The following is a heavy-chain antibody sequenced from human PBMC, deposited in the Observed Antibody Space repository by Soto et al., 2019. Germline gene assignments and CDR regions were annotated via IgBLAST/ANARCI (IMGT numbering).Heavy chain of an antibody. CDR1: GYTFTGYY. CDR3: ARDSRSMTGSLSVCYCMDV. CDR2: INPNSGGT. Sequence: ASVKVSCKASGYTFTGYYMHWVRQAPGQGLEWMGWINPNSGGTNYAQKFQGWVTMTRDTSISTAYMELSRLRSDDTAVYYCARDSRSMTGSLSVCYCMDVWGKANTLSVSS. D-gene: IGHD3-9*01. V-gene: IGHV1-2*04. J-gene: IGHJ6*03.